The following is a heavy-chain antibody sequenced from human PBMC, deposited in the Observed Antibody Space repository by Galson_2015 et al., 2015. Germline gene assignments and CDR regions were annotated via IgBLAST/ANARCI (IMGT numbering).Heavy chain of an antibody. Sequence: SVKVSCKASGGTFSSYAISWVRQAPGQGLEWMGGIITIFGTANYAQKFQGRVTIAADETKSTAYMELSSLRSEDTAVYYCARDGSSGGNGGACYGKWGQGTLVTVSS. CDR3: ARDGSSGGNGGACYGK. CDR1: GGTFSSYA. J-gene: IGHJ4*02. V-gene: IGHV1-69*13. D-gene: IGHD2-8*02. CDR2: IITIFGTA.